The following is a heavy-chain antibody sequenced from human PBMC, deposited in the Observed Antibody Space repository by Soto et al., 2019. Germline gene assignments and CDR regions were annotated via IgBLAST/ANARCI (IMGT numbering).Heavy chain of an antibody. CDR1: GGTFSNYA. V-gene: IGHV1-69*06. Sequence: ASVKVSCKASGGTFSNYAVNWVRQAPGQGLEWMGRIIPISGAANYAQKFQGRVTITADKSTSTSYMELSSLRSEDTAVYYCARDMTRTVVPYFDFWGQGTLVTVSS. CDR2: IIPISGAA. J-gene: IGHJ4*02. CDR3: ARDMTRTVVPYFDF. D-gene: IGHD1-7*01.